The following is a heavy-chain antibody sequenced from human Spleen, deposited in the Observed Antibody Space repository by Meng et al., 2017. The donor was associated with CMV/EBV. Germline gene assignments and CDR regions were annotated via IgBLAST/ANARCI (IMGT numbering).Heavy chain of an antibody. J-gene: IGHJ4*02. CDR1: GVSFSGYY. Sequence: SGTLSLTCAVYGVSFSGYYWNWIRQPPGKGLEWIGEINHNGSNNYNPSPKSRVTISVNTSKNHFSLKQNTVTAPDTAIYYCGTVEVFTGYHLGGIDYWGQGALVTVSS. D-gene: IGHD3-9*01. CDR2: INHNGSN. CDR3: GTVEVFTGYHLGGIDY. V-gene: IGHV4-34*01.